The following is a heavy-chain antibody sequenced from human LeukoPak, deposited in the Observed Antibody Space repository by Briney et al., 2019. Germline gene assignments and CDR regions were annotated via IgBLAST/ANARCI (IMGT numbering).Heavy chain of an antibody. CDR3: ARVAYSSSSHYFDY. D-gene: IGHD6-6*01. V-gene: IGHV3-30*01. J-gene: IGHJ4*02. CDR2: ISYDGSNK. CDR1: GFTFSSYE. Sequence: RTGGSLRLCCAASGFTFSSYEMPWVRQAPGKGLEWVAVISYDGSNKYYADSVKGRFTISRDNSKNTLYLQMNSLRAEDTAVYYCARVAYSSSSHYFDYWGQGTLVTVSS.